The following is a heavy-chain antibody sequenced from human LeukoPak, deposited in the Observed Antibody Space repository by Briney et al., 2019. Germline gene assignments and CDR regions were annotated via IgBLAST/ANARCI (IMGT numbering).Heavy chain of an antibody. CDR2: LYSAGST. CDR1: GFTVSTDH. CDR3: ARVWELSFDY. Sequence: HPGGSLRLSCAASGFTVSTDHMSWVRQAPGKGLEWVSVLYSAGSTSHADSVKGRFTISRDNSKNTVYLQMNSLRAEDTAVYYCARVWELSFDYWGQGTLVTVSS. J-gene: IGHJ4*02. V-gene: IGHV3-53*01. D-gene: IGHD1-26*01.